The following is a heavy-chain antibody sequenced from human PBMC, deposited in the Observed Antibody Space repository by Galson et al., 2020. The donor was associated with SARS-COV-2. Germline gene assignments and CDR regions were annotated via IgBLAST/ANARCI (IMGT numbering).Heavy chain of an antibody. CDR2: TFYTGST. J-gene: IGHJ4*02. CDR1: GYSIASVSYY. CDR3: ARLGRVTGTDR. V-gene: IGHV4-31*03. D-gene: IGHD1-20*01. Sequence: SETLSLTCSVSGYSIASVSYYWSWIRQHPGKGLAWIGYTFYTGSTYYNPSLKSRLSISVDLTKSQFSLTLSCVTAADTAVYYFARLGRVTGTDRWGQGAQVSVSS.